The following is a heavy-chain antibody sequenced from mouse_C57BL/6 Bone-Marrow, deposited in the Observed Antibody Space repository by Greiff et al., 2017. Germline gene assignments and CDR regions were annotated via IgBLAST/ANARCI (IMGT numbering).Heavy chain of an antibody. Sequence: VQLQQSGAELVRPGASVKLSCTASGFNIKDDYMHWVKQRPEQGLEWIGWIDPENGDTEYASKFQGKATITADTSSNTAYLQLSSLTSEDTAVYYCTPITTVVVDYGGQGTTLTVSS. CDR3: TPITTVVVDY. CDR2: IDPENGDT. V-gene: IGHV14-4*01. CDR1: GFNIKDDY. J-gene: IGHJ2*01. D-gene: IGHD1-1*01.